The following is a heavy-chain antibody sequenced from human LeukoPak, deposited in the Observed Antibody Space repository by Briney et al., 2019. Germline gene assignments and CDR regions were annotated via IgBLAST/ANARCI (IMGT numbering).Heavy chain of an antibody. CDR3: VRDRRYCGSTSCIGEFDY. Sequence: GGSLRLSCAASGFTFSSYWMSWVRPAPGKGPEWVANIKQDGSEKYYVDSVKGRFTVSRDNAKNSVSLQMNSLRAEDTAMYYCVRDRRYCGSTSCIGEFDYWGQGTLVTVSS. V-gene: IGHV3-7*03. J-gene: IGHJ4*02. CDR2: IKQDGSEK. CDR1: GFTFSSYW. D-gene: IGHD2-2*01.